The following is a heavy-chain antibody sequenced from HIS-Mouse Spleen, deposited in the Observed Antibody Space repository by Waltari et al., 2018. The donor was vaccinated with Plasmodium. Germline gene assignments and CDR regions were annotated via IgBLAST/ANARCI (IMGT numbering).Heavy chain of an antibody. V-gene: IGHV3-7*01. CDR2: IKQDGSEE. D-gene: IGHD6-13*01. CDR3: ASSWYWYFDL. J-gene: IGHJ2*01. Sequence: VQLVESGGGLVQPGGSLRFSCAASGFTFSSYWMSWVLQAPGKGVEWVDNIKQDGSEEYYVDSVKGRFTISRDNAKNSLYLQMNSLRAEDTAVYYCASSWYWYFDLWGRGTLVTVSS. CDR1: GFTFSSYW.